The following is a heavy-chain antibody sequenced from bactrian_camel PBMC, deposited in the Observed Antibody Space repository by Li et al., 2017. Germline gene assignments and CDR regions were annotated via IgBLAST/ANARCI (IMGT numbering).Heavy chain of an antibody. CDR3: TKDRSYGTRNWVQST. J-gene: IGHJ4*01. V-gene: IGHV3S40*01. CDR1: GSAFNS. D-gene: IGHD3*01. CDR2: IYVGAGTT. Sequence: VQLVESGGGSVQAGGSLRLSCAASGSAFNSMGWFRQAPGKEREGIAAIYVGAGTTFYADSVKGRFTISRDNAKNTVYLQMNSLKPEDTAMYYCTKDRSYGTRNWVQSTRGQGTQVTVS.